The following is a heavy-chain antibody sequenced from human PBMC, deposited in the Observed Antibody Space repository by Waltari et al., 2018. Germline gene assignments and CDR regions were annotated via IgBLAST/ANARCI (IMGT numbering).Heavy chain of an antibody. V-gene: IGHV4-4*02. D-gene: IGHD2-2*01. Sequence: QVQLQESGPGLVKPSGTLSLTCAVSGDSISRSDWWNLVRQSPGKGLEWIGEISHYGTTKYNPSLKSRVTISLDTSKNHFSLNLSSVTAADTAVYYCARVLLGCSYTSCYLDNWGPGTLVTVSP. CDR2: ISHYGTT. CDR3: ARVLLGCSYTSCYLDN. J-gene: IGHJ4*02. CDR1: GDSISRSDW.